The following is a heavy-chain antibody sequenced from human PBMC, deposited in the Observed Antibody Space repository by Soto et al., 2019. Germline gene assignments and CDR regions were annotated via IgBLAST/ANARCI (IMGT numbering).Heavy chain of an antibody. V-gene: IGHV3-21*01. CDR3: ARYCTNGVCYAPYYMDV. CDR1: GFTFSSYS. CDR2: ISSSSSYI. D-gene: IGHD2-8*01. Sequence: EVQLVESGGGLVKPGGSLRLSCAASGFTFSSYSMNWVRQAPGKGLEWVSSISSSSSYIYYADSVKGRFTISRDNAKNSLYLQINSLRAEDTAVYYCARYCTNGVCYAPYYMDVWGKGNTVTVSS. J-gene: IGHJ6*03.